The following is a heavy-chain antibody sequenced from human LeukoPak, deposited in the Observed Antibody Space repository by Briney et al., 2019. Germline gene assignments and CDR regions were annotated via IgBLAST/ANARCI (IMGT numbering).Heavy chain of an antibody. CDR2: IYSGGST. V-gene: IGHV3-66*01. Sequence: GGSPRLSCAASGFTVSSYYMSWVRQAPGKGLEWVSVIYSGGSTYYADSVKGRFTISRDNSKNTLYLQMNSLRAEDTAVYYCARVVKDYVWGSYVMDAFDIWGQGTMVTVSS. D-gene: IGHD3-16*01. CDR3: ARVVKDYVWGSYVMDAFDI. J-gene: IGHJ3*02. CDR1: GFTVSSYY.